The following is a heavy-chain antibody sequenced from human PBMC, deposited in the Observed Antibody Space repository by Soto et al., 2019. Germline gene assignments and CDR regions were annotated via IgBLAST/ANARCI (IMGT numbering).Heavy chain of an antibody. CDR2: IKSDGSST. Sequence: EVQLVGSGGGLVQPGGSLRLSCAASGFTFSRYWMYWVRQAPGKGLVWVSRIKSDGSSTNYADSVKGRFTISRDNAKNTLYLQMNSLRAEDTAVYYCATHSGTYFDYNNWFDSWGQGTLVTVSS. CDR1: GFTFSRYW. D-gene: IGHD1-26*01. J-gene: IGHJ5*01. CDR3: ATHSGTYFDYNNWFDS. V-gene: IGHV3-74*01.